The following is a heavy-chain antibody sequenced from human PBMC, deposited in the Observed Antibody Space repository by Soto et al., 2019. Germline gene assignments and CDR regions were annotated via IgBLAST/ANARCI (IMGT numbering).Heavy chain of an antibody. V-gene: IGHV3-11*01. D-gene: IGHD3-9*01. CDR2: ISSSGSTI. CDR1: GFTFSDYY. CDR3: ARLYYDILTGYYYYYMDV. Sequence: QVQLVESGGGLVKPGGSLRLSCAASGFTFSDYYMSWIRQAPGKGLAWVSYISSSGSTIYYADSVKGRFTISRDNAKNALYLQMNSLRAEDTAVYYCARLYYDILTGYYYYYMDVWGKGTTVTVSS. J-gene: IGHJ6*03.